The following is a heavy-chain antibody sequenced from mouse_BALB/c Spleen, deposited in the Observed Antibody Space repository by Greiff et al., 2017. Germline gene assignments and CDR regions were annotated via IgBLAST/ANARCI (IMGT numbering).Heavy chain of an antibody. CDR2: ISSGGSYT. D-gene: IGHD2-4*01. V-gene: IGHV5-9-4*01. Sequence: EVKLVESGGGLVKPGGSLKLSCAASGFTFSSYAMSWVRQSPEKRLEWVAEISSGGSYTYYPDTVTGRFTISRDNAKNTLYLQMSSLRSEDTAMYYCARQGYDYEDWGQGTLVTVSA. CDR3: ARQGYDYED. CDR1: GFTFSSYA. J-gene: IGHJ3*01.